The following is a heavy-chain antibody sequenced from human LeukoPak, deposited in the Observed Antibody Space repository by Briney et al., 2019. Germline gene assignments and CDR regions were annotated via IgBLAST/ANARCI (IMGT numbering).Heavy chain of an antibody. CDR3: ARWNSGSAHDY. Sequence: ASVKVSCKASGYTFISYYLHWVRQAPGQGLEWMGIINPSGGSTSYAQKFQGRVTMTRDTSTSTVYMELSSLRSEDTAVYYCARWNSGSAHDYWGQGTLVTVSS. V-gene: IGHV1-46*01. CDR2: INPSGGST. D-gene: IGHD1-26*01. J-gene: IGHJ4*02. CDR1: GYTFISYY.